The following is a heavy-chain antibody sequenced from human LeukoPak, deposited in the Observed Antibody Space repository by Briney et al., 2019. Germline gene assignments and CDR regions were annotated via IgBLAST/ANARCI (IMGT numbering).Heavy chain of an antibody. Sequence: PGGSLRLSCAASGFTFSSYAVSWVRQAPGKGLEWVAVISYDGSNKYYADSVKGRFTISRDNSKNTLYLQMNSLRAEDTAVYYCAREGDSYGLLNRFDPWGQGTLVTVSS. CDR2: ISYDGSNK. V-gene: IGHV3-30*03. D-gene: IGHD5-18*01. CDR1: GFTFSSYA. CDR3: AREGDSYGLLNRFDP. J-gene: IGHJ5*02.